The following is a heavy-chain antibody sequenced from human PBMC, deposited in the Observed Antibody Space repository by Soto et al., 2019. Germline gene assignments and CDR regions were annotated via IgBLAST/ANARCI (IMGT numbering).Heavy chain of an antibody. CDR1: GVTFSSYS. CDR3: ARIGYCSSTSCYSDYFDY. D-gene: IGHD2-2*01. Sequence: GSLRLSCAASGVTFSSYSMNWVRLAPGKGLEWVSYISSSSSTIYYADSVKGRFTISRDNAKNSLYLQMNSLRAEDTAVYYCARIGYCSSTSCYSDYFDYWSQGTLVTVSS. V-gene: IGHV3-48*01. CDR2: ISSSSSTI. J-gene: IGHJ4*02.